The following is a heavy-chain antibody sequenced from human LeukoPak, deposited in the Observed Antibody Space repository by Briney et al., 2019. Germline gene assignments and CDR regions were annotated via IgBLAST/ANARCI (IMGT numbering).Heavy chain of an antibody. J-gene: IGHJ4*02. CDR3: ARRGWYCSGGSCQIRWLDY. D-gene: IGHD2-15*01. V-gene: IGHV1-18*01. CDR1: GYTFTSYG. Sequence: ASVKVSCKASGYTFTSYGISWVRQAPGQGLEWMGWISAYNGNTNYAQKLQGRVTMTTDTSTSTAYMELRSLRSDDTAVYYCARRGWYCSGGSCQIRWLDYWGQGTLVTVSS. CDR2: ISAYNGNT.